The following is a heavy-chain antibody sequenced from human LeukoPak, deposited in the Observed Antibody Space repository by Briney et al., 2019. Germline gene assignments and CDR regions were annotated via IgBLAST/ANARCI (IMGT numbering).Heavy chain of an antibody. V-gene: IGHV4-34*01. J-gene: IGHJ4*02. CDR3: ATYDILTGYT. D-gene: IGHD3-9*01. CDR1: GGSFSGYY. CDR2: INHSGST. Sequence: SETLSLTCAVYGGSFSGYYWSWIRQPPGKGLEWIGEINHSGSTNYNPSLKSRVTISVDTSKNQFSLKLSSVTAADTAVYYCATYDILTGYTWGQGTLVTVSS.